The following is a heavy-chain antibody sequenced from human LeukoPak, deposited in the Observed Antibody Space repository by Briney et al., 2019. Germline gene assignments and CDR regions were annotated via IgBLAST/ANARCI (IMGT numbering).Heavy chain of an antibody. CDR2: ISSNGGST. J-gene: IGHJ4*02. D-gene: IGHD3-9*01. Sequence: GGSLRLSCSASGFTFSSYAMHWVRQAPGKGLEYASAISSNGGSTYYADSVKGRFTISRDNSKNTLYLQMSSLRAEDTAVYYCVKGNYDILPGYFDYWGQGTLVTVSS. V-gene: IGHV3-64D*09. CDR3: VKGNYDILPGYFDY. CDR1: GFTFSSYA.